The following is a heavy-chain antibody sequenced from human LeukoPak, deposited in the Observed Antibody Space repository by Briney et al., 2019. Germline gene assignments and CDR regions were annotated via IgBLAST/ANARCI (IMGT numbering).Heavy chain of an antibody. CDR1: GYTFTSYG. CDR2: ISAYNGNT. Sequence: ASVKVSCKASGYTFTSYGISWVRQAPGQGLEWMGWISAYNGNTNYAQKLQGRVTMTTDTSTSTAYMELRSLRAEDTAVYYCASEATTGAHVDYWGQGTLVTVPS. CDR3: ASEATTGAHVDY. V-gene: IGHV1-18*01. D-gene: IGHD1-1*01. J-gene: IGHJ4*02.